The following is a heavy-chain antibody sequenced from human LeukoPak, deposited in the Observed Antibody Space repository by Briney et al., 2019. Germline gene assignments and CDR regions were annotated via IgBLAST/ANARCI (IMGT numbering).Heavy chain of an antibody. CDR1: GFTFSSYA. CDR3: ARDWSADY. J-gene: IGHJ4*02. V-gene: IGHV3-23*01. Sequence: GGSLRLSCTASGFTFSSYAMTWVRQAPGKGLEWVSAMGTSGDSPKYADSVKGRFTMSRDSSRNTVYLQMNSLRPEDTAVYYCARDWSADYWGQGTLVTVSS. CDR2: MGTSGDSP.